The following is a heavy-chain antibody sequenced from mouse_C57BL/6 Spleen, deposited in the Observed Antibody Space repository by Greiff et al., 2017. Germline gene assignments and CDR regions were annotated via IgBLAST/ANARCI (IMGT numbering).Heavy chain of an antibody. J-gene: IGHJ2*01. CDR1: GFSLTSYG. Sequence: VQLQQSGPGLVQPSQSLSITCTVSGFSLTSYGVHWVRQSPGKGLEWLGVIWRGGSTDYNAAFMSRLSITTYNSKSQVFFKKNKLQAVNTAIYYCAKQNNGSSYDFFDYWGQGTTLTVSS. CDR3: AKQNNGSSYDFFDY. D-gene: IGHD1-1*01. V-gene: IGHV2-5*01. CDR2: IWRGGST.